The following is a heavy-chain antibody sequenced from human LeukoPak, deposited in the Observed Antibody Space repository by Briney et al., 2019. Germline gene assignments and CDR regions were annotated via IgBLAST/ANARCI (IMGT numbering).Heavy chain of an antibody. J-gene: IGHJ5*02. V-gene: IGHV3-23*01. CDR3: ARGGTTVTTNHNWFDP. CDR2: ISGSGGNT. CDR1: GFTFSNSA. D-gene: IGHD4-11*01. Sequence: GGSLRLSCAASGFTFSNSAMRWVRQAPGKGLEWGSGISGSGGNTYYPGSVKGRFTISRENAKNSLYLQMNSLRAGDTAVYYCARGGTTVTTNHNWFDPWGQGTLVTVSS.